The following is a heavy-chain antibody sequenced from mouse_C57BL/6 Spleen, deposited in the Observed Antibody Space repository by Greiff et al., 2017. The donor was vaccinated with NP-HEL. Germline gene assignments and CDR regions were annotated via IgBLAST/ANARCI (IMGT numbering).Heavy chain of an antibody. V-gene: IGHV1-15*01. CDR1: GYTFTDYE. CDR3: TRQGAFTTVVALYYAMDY. J-gene: IGHJ4*01. D-gene: IGHD1-1*01. Sequence: VQLQQSGAELVRPGASVTLSCKASGYTFTDYEMHWVKQTPVHGLEWIGAIDPETGGTAYNQKFKGKATLTADKSSSTAYMELRSLTSDDSAVYYCTRQGAFTTVVALYYAMDYLGQGTSVTVSS. CDR2: IDPETGGT.